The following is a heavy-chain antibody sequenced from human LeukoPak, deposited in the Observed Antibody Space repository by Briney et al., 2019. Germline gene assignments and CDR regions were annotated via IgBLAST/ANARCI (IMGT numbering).Heavy chain of an antibody. Sequence: GGSLRLSCAGSGFTFSSYSMNWVRQAPGKGLEWLSYISSSSTTIYYADSVKGRFTISRDNAKNSLYLQMNSLRAEDTAVYYCARALNYYDSGGYYYGAFDIWGQGTMVTVSS. V-gene: IGHV3-48*04. CDR2: ISSSSTTI. J-gene: IGHJ3*02. CDR3: ARALNYYDSGGYYYGAFDI. D-gene: IGHD3-22*01. CDR1: GFTFSSYS.